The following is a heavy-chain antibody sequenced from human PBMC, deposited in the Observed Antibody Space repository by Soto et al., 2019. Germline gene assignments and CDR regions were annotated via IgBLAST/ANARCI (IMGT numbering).Heavy chain of an antibody. D-gene: IGHD2-15*01. CDR2: IYYSRRT. Sequence: QVQLQESGPRLVKPSETLSLTCTVSGDSISSYYWTWIRQPPGKGLEYIGYIYYSRRTYYNPSLKSRVTISVDTSKNQFSLKLSSVTAADTAVYYCARGHLGITTTGTWYDFDYWGQGTLVTVSS. CDR1: GDSISSYY. CDR3: ARGHLGITTTGTWYDFDY. V-gene: IGHV4-59*01. J-gene: IGHJ4*02.